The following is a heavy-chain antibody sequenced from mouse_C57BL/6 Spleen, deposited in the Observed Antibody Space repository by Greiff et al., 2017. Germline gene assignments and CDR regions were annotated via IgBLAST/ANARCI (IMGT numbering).Heavy chain of an antibody. CDR1: GYTFTSYW. CDR3: ARSITTVPFDY. Sequence: QVHVKQPGAELVKPGASVKMSCKASGYTFTSYWITWVKQRPGQGLEWIGDIYPGSGSTNYNEKFKSKATLTVDTSSSTAYMQLSSLTSEDSAVYYCARSITTVPFDYWGQGTTLTVSS. CDR2: IYPGSGST. J-gene: IGHJ2*01. V-gene: IGHV1-55*01. D-gene: IGHD1-1*01.